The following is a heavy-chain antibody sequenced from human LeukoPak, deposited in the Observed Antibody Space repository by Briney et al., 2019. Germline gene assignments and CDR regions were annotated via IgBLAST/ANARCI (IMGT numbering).Heavy chain of an antibody. CDR1: GDTFSSYA. V-gene: IGHV1-8*02. CDR2: MNPNNGDT. Sequence: GASVKVSCKASGDTFSSYAINWVRQATGQGLEWMGRMNPNNGDTDYAYKFHGRLTLSSETSTSTAYMELNSLTSEDTAVYYCARVSLYEALDFWGQGTMVTVSS. CDR3: ARVSLYEALDF. J-gene: IGHJ3*01.